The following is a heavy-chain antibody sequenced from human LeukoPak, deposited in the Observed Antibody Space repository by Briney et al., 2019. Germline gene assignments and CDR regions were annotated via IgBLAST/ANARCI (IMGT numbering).Heavy chain of an antibody. V-gene: IGHV1-46*01. CDR1: GYTFTSYY. Sequence: ASVKVSFKASGYTFTSYYMHWVRQAPGEGLEWMGIINPSGGSTSYAQKFQGRVTMTRDMSTSTVYMELSSLRSEDTAVYYCAKMTTVTTSVAEYFQHWGQGTLVTVSS. CDR2: INPSGGST. J-gene: IGHJ1*01. D-gene: IGHD4-17*01. CDR3: AKMTTVTTSVAEYFQH.